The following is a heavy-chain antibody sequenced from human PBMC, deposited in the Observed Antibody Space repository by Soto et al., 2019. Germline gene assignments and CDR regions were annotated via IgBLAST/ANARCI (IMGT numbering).Heavy chain of an antibody. CDR1: GFTVGNNY. CDR2: IYSTGTT. CDR3: AKDGRGSGSHYNSFGY. V-gene: IGHV3-53*01. D-gene: IGHD3-10*01. J-gene: IGHJ4*02. Sequence: EVQLVESGGGLIQPGGSLKLSCAASGFTVGNNYMSWVRQAPGKGLEWVSLIYSTGTTQYADSVKGRFTVSRDNGKNTLYLQMNRLRAEDTAVYYCAKDGRGSGSHYNSFGYWGQGTLVTVSS.